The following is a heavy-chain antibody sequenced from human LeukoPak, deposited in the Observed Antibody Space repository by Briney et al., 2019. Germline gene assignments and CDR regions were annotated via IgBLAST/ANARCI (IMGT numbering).Heavy chain of an antibody. CDR1: GFTFSSYW. CDR3: ARVGYCSSTSCYVGHD. Sequence: GGSLRLSCAASGFTFSSYWMHWVRQAPGKGLVWVSRINSDGSSTSYADSVKGRFTISRDNAKNTLYLQMNSLRAEDTAVYYCARVGYCSSTSCYVGHDWGQGTLVTVSS. J-gene: IGHJ4*02. D-gene: IGHD2-2*01. CDR2: INSDGSST. V-gene: IGHV3-74*01.